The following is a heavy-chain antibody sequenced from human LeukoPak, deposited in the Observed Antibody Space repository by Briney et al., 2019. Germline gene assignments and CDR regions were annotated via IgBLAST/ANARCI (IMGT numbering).Heavy chain of an antibody. J-gene: IGHJ4*01. CDR2: INPNSGAT. D-gene: IGHD3-16*01. Sequence: ASVKVSCKASGYTLTDYYLHWVRQAPGQGLKWMGWINPNSGATHYAQSFQARVTMTRDTSIASSYMELTGLESDDTAVYYCARGRRILGGPENAGDFFNFWGQGSLVTVSS. CDR3: ARGRRILGGPENAGDFFNF. CDR1: GYTLTDYY. V-gene: IGHV1-2*02.